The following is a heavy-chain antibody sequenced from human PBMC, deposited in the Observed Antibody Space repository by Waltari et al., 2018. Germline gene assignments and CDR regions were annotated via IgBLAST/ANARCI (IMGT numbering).Heavy chain of an antibody. CDR1: GFTFSSYA. D-gene: IGHD3-22*01. Sequence: EVQLLESGGGLVQPGGSLRLSCAASGFTFSSYAVSWVRQAPGQGLEWVSAISGSGGSTYYADSVKGRFTISRDNSKNTLYLQMNSLRAEDTAVYYCAKFGYYDSSGYYPFYYFDYWGQGTLVTVSS. CDR2: ISGSGGST. CDR3: AKFGYYDSSGYYPFYYFDY. V-gene: IGHV3-23*01. J-gene: IGHJ4*02.